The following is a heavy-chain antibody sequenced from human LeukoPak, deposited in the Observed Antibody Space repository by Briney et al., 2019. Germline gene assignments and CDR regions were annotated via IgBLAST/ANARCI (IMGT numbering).Heavy chain of an antibody. CDR3: AKKGSSGYYSD. CDR1: GFTFSSYA. D-gene: IGHD3-22*01. J-gene: IGHJ1*01. CDR2: IISGGGTT. V-gene: IGHV3-23*01. Sequence: WGSLRLSCAASGFTFSSYAMSWVRQAPGKGLEWVSAIISGGGTTYYADSVKGRFNTSRDNSKNTLYLQMDSLRAEDTAVYYCAKKGSSGYYSDWGQGTLVTVSS.